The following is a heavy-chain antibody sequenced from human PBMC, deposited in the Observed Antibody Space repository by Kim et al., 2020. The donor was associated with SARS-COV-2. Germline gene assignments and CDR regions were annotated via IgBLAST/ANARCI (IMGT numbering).Heavy chain of an antibody. CDR3: ARDGAAAGTDYFDY. CDR2: IYTSGST. CDR1: GGSISSYY. J-gene: IGHJ4*02. D-gene: IGHD6-13*01. Sequence: SETLSLTCTVSGGSISSYYWSWIRQPAGKGLEWIGRIYTSGSTNYNPSLKSRVTMSVDTSKNQFSLKLSSVTAADTAVYYCARDGAAAGTDYFDYWGQGTLVTVSS. V-gene: IGHV4-4*07.